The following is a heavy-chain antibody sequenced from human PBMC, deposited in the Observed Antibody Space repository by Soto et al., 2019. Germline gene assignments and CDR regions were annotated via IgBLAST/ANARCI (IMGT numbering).Heavy chain of an antibody. CDR1: GFTFSSYD. V-gene: IGHV3-13*01. D-gene: IGHD1-20*01. J-gene: IGHJ6*02. CDR2: IDTAGDT. Sequence: EEQLVESGGGLVQPGGSLRLSCAASGFTFSSYDMHWVRQVTGKGLEWVSGIDTAGDTYYAGSVKGRFTISREMAKNSLYLQMNTLRAEDTAVYDWARVKYIRPYHYHYGLDVWGQGTTVTVSS. CDR3: ARVKYIRPYHYHYGLDV.